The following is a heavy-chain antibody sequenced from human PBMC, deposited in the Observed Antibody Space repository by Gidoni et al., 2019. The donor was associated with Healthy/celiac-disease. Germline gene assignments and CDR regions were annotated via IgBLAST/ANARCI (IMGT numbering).Heavy chain of an antibody. Sequence: QVQLQQWGAGLWKPAETLSLTCAVYGGSFSGYYWSWIRQPPGKGLEWIGEINHSGRTNYTPSLKRRVTISVDTSKNQFSLTLSSVTAADTAVYYCARRKGWFGDIDYWGQGTLVTVSS. J-gene: IGHJ4*02. V-gene: IGHV4-34*01. CDR1: GGSFSGYY. CDR2: INHSGRT. CDR3: ARRKGWFGDIDY. D-gene: IGHD3-10*01.